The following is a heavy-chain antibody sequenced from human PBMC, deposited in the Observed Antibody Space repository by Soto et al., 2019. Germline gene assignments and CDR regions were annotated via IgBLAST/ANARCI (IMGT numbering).Heavy chain of an antibody. Sequence: GGSLRLSCTASGFAFGNYWMHWVRQPPGKGPEWVSRMTSDGRTTQYADSVKGRFTVSRDNAKNTLYLQMNSLRAEDTAVYYCATDEVDYWGPGTLVTVSS. V-gene: IGHV3-74*03. CDR2: MTSDGRTT. CDR3: ATDEVDY. CDR1: GFAFGNYW. J-gene: IGHJ4*02.